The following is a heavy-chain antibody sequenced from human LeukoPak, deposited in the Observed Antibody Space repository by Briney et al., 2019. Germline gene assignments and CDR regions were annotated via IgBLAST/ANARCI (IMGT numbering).Heavy chain of an antibody. D-gene: IGHD3-22*01. CDR2: IRQDGSVK. CDR3: ARGSRDISGYRYYFDY. CDR1: GFTFDTYW. J-gene: IGHJ4*02. V-gene: IGHV3-7*01. Sequence: GGSLRLSCAASGFTFDTYWTSWVRQAPGKGLEWVANIRQDGSVKYYVDSAKGRFTISRDNAKNSVYLELNSLRADDTAVYYCARGSRDISGYRYYFDYWGQGTLVTVSS.